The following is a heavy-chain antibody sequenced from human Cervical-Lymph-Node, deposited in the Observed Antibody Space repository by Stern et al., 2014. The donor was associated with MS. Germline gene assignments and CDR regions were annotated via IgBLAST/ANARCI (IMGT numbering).Heavy chain of an antibody. J-gene: IGHJ3*01. CDR2: IYPSGSDI. CDR3: ARREVDDAFDV. D-gene: IGHD1-26*01. V-gene: IGHV5-51*01. CDR1: GYSFSSHW. Sequence: EVQLVQSGAEVKKPGESLKISCKGSGYSFSSHWIGWVRQMPGKGLEWMAIIYPSGSDIRDGPSFQGQVTISADKSISTAYLQWSSLKASDTAIYYCARREVDDAFDVWGQGTMVTVSS.